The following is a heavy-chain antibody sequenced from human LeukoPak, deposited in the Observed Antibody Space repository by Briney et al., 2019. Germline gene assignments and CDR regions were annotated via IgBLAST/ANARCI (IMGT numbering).Heavy chain of an antibody. J-gene: IGHJ4*02. V-gene: IGHV4-4*07. CDR1: GGSISSYY. D-gene: IGHD2-2*01. CDR2: IYTSGST. Sequence: SETLSLTCTVSGGSISSYYWSWIRQPAGKGLEWIGRIYTSGSTNYNPSLKSRVTMSVDTSKNQFSLKLSSVTAADTAVYYCARDRVRCSSTSCSYYFDYWGQGTLVTVSS. CDR3: ARDRVRCSSTSCSYYFDY.